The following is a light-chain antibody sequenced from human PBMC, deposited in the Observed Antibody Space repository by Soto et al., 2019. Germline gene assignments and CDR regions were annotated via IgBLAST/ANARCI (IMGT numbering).Light chain of an antibody. V-gene: IGKV3-15*01. CDR1: QSVSSN. CDR3: QKYNNWPWT. CDR2: GAS. J-gene: IGKJ1*01. Sequence: EIVMTRSPATLSVSPGERATLSCRASQSVSSNLAWYQQKPGQAPRLLIYGASTRATGIPARFSGSGSGTEFTLTISSLQSEDFAVYYCQKYNNWPWTFGQGTKVDI.